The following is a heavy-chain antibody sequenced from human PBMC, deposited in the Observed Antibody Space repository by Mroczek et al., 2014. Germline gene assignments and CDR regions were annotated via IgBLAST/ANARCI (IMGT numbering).Heavy chain of an antibody. V-gene: IGHV3-74*01. CDR1: RFTFSTYW. J-gene: IGHJ2*01. D-gene: IGHD1-14*01. Sequence: EVQLLESGGGLVQPGGSLRLSCAASRFTFSTYWMHWVRQGPGKGLVWVSRXNNDGSSTTYADSVKGRFTISRDNAKKTLYLRMNSLRAEDTAVYYCARETNGGWNFDLWGRGTLVTVSS. CDR3: ARETNGGWNFDL. CDR2: XNNDGSST.